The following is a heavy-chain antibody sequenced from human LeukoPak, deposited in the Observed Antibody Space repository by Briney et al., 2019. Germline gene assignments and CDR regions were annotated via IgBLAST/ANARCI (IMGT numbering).Heavy chain of an antibody. CDR3: AKDPYYYGSGSYMD. V-gene: IGHV3-43D*03. J-gene: IGHJ4*02. D-gene: IGHD3-10*01. CDR1: GFTFDDYA. CDR2: ISWDGGST. Sequence: RPGGSLRLSCAASGFTFDDYAMHWVRHAPGKGLEWVSLISWDGGSTYYADSVKGRFTISRDNSKNSLYLQMNSLRAEDTALYYCAKDPYYYGSGSYMDWGQGTLVTVSS.